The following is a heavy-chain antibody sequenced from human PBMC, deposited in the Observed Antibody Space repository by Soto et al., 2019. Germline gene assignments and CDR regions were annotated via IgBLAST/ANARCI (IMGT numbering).Heavy chain of an antibody. J-gene: IGHJ4*02. CDR2: INGDGSRA. Sequence: EVQLVQSGGGLVQPGGSLRLSCAASGFTFTTFSSYWMHWVRQTPGQGLVWVSRINGDGSRATYADSVKGRFTIPRDNAQNTLYLQMDSLRAEDTAMYYCATSGVDSRFYFDCWGQGTPVTVSS. V-gene: IGHV3-74*01. CDR1: GFTFTTFSSYW. D-gene: IGHD3-10*01. CDR3: ATSGVDSRFYFDC.